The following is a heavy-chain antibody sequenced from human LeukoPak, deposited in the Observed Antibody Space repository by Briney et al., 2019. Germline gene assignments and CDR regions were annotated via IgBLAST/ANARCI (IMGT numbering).Heavy chain of an antibody. CDR3: ARQVPSSYYYGSGSYCFDY. V-gene: IGHV4-34*01. CDR2: INHSGST. Sequence: SETLSLTCAVYGGSFSGYYWSWIRQPPGKGLEWIGEINHSGSTNYNPSLKSRVTISVDTSKNQFSLKLSSVTAADTAVYYCARQVPSSYYYGSGSYCFDYWGQGTLVTVSS. J-gene: IGHJ4*02. D-gene: IGHD3-10*01. CDR1: GGSFSGYY.